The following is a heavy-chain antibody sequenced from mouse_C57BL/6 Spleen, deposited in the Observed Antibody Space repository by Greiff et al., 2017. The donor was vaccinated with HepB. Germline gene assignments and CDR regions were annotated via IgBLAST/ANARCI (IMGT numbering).Heavy chain of an antibody. V-gene: IGHV14-1*01. Sequence: EVQLQQPGAELVRPGASVKLSCTASGFNIKDYYMHWVKQRPEQGLEWIGRIDPEDGDTEYAPKFQGKATMTADTSSNTAYLQLSSLTSEDTAVYYCTTRYSNDYAMDYWGQGTSVTVSS. CDR3: TTRYSNDYAMDY. D-gene: IGHD2-5*01. J-gene: IGHJ4*01. CDR1: GFNIKDYY. CDR2: IDPEDGDT.